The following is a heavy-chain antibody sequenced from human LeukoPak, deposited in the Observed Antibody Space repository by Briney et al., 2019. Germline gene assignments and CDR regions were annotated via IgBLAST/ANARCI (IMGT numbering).Heavy chain of an antibody. CDR1: GFTFGDYA. Sequence: GGSLRLSCTASGFTFGDYAMSWFRQAPGKGLEWVGFIRSKAYGGTTEYAASVKGRSTISRDDSKSIAYLQMNSLETEDTAVYYCTNTVVVVASTGFDYWGQGTLVTVSS. J-gene: IGHJ4*02. CDR2: IRSKAYGGTT. V-gene: IGHV3-49*03. D-gene: IGHD2-15*01. CDR3: TNTVVVVASTGFDY.